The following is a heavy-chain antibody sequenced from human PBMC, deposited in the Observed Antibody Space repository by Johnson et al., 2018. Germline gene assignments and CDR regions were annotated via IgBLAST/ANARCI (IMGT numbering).Heavy chain of an antibody. D-gene: IGHD6-13*01. V-gene: IGHV3-11*01. CDR2: ISSSGSPI. CDR3: ARKGAGYTSSWYYFQH. CDR1: GFTFSDYY. Sequence: QVQLVESGGGLVTXGESLRLSCAASGFTFSDYYMTWIRQAPGRGLEWVSYISSSGSPIYYADSVKGRFTISRDNAKNSLFLQMNSLRAEDTAVYYCARKGAGYTSSWYYFQHWGQGTLVTVSS. J-gene: IGHJ1*01.